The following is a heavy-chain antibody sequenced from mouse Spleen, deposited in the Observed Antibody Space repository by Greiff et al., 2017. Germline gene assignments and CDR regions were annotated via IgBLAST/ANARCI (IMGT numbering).Heavy chain of an antibody. Sequence: EVQGVESGGGLVKPGGSLKLSCAASGFTFSDYYMYWVRQTPEKRLEWVATISDGGSYTYYPDSVKGRFTISRDNAKNNLYLQMSSLKSEDTAMYYCARDRYDYWGQGTTLTVSS. CDR3: ARDRYDY. CDR2: ISDGGSYT. V-gene: IGHV5-4*02. J-gene: IGHJ2*01. CDR1: GFTFSDYY. D-gene: IGHD2-14*01.